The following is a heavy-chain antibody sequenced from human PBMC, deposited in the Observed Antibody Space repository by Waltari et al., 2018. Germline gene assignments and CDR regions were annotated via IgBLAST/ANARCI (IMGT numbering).Heavy chain of an antibody. CDR2: INLDGSIT. CDR1: GFTFNDYW. CDR3: VLYSSSFLGDC. Sequence: EVQLVESGGGLVQPGGSLRLSCAASGFTFNDYWMHWVRQAPGKGLVSVSQINLDGSITIYADSVKGRFTISRDNAKNTLFLQMNSLRAEDTAVYYCVLYSSSFLGDCWGQGTLGTVSS. J-gene: IGHJ4*02. D-gene: IGHD6-13*01. V-gene: IGHV3-74*01.